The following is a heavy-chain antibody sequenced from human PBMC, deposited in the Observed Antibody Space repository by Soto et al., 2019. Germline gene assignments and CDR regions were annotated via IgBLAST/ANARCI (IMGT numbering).Heavy chain of an antibody. J-gene: IGHJ4*02. CDR2: ISGSGGST. V-gene: IGHV3-23*01. Sequence: GGSLRLSCAASGFTFSNYAMSWVRQAQGKGLEWVSTISGSGGSTFFADSVRGRFTISRDNSKSTLYLQMNSLRAEDTAVYYCAKLNDALVFTPPGYCGQGTLVTVSS. CDR3: AKLNDALVFTPPGY. D-gene: IGHD3-22*01. CDR1: GFTFSNYA.